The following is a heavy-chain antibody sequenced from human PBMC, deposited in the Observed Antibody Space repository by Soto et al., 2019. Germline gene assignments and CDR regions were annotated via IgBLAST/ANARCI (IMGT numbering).Heavy chain of an antibody. J-gene: IGHJ4*01. V-gene: IGHV3-30*18. Sequence: VYLVESGGGVVEPGRSLRLSCLASRFTFSDYGMHWVRQAPGRGLEWVAVISSDGSNKFYADSVTGRFTISRDNSNNSLYLQMNSLRPEDTAVYYCAKDLTPGSGNLGSDYWGQGVLVTVSS. CDR2: ISSDGSNK. CDR1: RFTFSDYG. D-gene: IGHD3-10*01. CDR3: AKDLTPGSGNLGSDY.